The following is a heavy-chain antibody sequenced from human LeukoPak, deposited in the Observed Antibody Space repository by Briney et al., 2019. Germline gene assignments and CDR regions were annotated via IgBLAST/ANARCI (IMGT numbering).Heavy chain of an antibody. CDR2: ISAYNGNT. J-gene: IGHJ3*02. Sequence: GASVKVSCKASGGTFSSYAISWVRQAPGQGVEWMGWISAYNGNTNYAQKLQGRVTMTTDTSTSTAYMELRSLRSDDTAVYYCARGRCSRTSCYTSDAFDIWGQGTMVTVSS. CDR1: GGTFSSYA. D-gene: IGHD2-2*02. V-gene: IGHV1-18*01. CDR3: ARGRCSRTSCYTSDAFDI.